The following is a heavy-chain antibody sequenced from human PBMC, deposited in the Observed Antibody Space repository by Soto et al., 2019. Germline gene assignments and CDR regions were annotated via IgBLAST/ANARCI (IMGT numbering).Heavy chain of an antibody. Sequence: QVQLVASGGGVVQPGRSPRLSCAASGFTFSAYAMHWVRQAPGKGLEWVALISYDGSLKYYTESVKGRFTLSRDNSKNSLYLQMTSLGAEDTAVYYCGKDGTRGSSSSLLAYWGHGTLVTVSS. CDR1: GFTFSAYA. CDR3: GKDGTRGSSSSLLAY. J-gene: IGHJ4*01. D-gene: IGHD2-2*01. V-gene: IGHV3-30*18. CDR2: ISYDGSLK.